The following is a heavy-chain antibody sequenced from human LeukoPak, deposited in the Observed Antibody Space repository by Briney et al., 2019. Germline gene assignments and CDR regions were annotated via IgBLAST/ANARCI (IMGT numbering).Heavy chain of an antibody. Sequence: SETLSLTCTVSGYSISSGYYWGWIRQPPGKGLEWIGNIYHSGSTYYNPSLKSRVTISVDTSKNQFSLKLSSVTAADTAVYYCARQWDYYDSSGGFQHWGQGTLVTVSS. V-gene: IGHV4-38-2*02. CDR2: IYHSGST. CDR1: GYSISSGYY. D-gene: IGHD3-22*01. CDR3: ARQWDYYDSSGGFQH. J-gene: IGHJ1*01.